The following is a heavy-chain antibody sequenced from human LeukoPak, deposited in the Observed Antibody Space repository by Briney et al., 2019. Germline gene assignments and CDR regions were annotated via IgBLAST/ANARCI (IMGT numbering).Heavy chain of an antibody. CDR2: INDSGRI. V-gene: IGHV4-34*01. CDR1: GGCFSNYY. CDR3: ARRWNYGRNYYIDA. Sequence: SETLSLTCAVYGGCFSNYYWSWIRQPPGKGLEWIGEINDSGRINYNPSLMSRVTVSVATSKNQFSLRLTSVTATDTAVYYCARRWNYGRNYYIDAWGNGATVSVSS. D-gene: IGHD1-7*01. J-gene: IGHJ6*03.